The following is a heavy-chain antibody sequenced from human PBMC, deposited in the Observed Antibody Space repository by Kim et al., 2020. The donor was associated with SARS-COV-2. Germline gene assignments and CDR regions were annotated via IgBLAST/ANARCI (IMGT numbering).Heavy chain of an antibody. Sequence: ASVKVSCKASGYTFTSYAMHWVRQAPGQRLEWMGWINAGNGNTKYSQKFQGRVTITRDTSASTAYMELSSLRSEDTAVYYCAIGRYYDSSGYYYSWGRFWYFDYWGQGTLVTVSS. CDR2: INAGNGNT. D-gene: IGHD3-22*01. V-gene: IGHV1-3*01. J-gene: IGHJ4*02. CDR1: GYTFTSYA. CDR3: AIGRYYDSSGYYYSWGRFWYFDY.